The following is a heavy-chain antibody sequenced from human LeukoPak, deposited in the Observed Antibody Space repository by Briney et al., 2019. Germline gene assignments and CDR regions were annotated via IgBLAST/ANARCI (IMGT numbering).Heavy chain of an antibody. Sequence: PGGSLRLSCAASGFTFVSYNMNWVRQAPGKGLEWVAYISSSSSLIYYAGSVKGRFTISRDNAKNSLFLQMNSLRVEDSAVYYCVTDFPVYWGQGTLVTVSS. J-gene: IGHJ4*02. CDR1: GFTFVSYN. CDR2: ISSSSSLI. V-gene: IGHV3-48*01. CDR3: VTDFPVY.